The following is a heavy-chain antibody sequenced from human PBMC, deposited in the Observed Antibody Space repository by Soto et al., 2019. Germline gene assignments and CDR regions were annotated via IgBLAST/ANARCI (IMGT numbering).Heavy chain of an antibody. J-gene: IGHJ3*02. Sequence: EVQLLESGGGLVQPGGSLRLSCAASGFTFSSYAMSWVRQAPGKGLEWVSAISGSGGSTYYADSVKGRFTISRDNAKNTRYLQMTGLRAEDTAVYYGAKLRAYCDYRPGAFDIWGQGTMVTVSS. D-gene: IGHD4-17*01. CDR3: AKLRAYCDYRPGAFDI. CDR2: ISGSGGST. CDR1: GFTFSSYA. V-gene: IGHV3-23*01.